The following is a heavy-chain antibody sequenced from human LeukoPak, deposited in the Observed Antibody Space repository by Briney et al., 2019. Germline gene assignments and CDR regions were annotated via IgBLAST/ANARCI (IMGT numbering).Heavy chain of an antibody. Sequence: SETLSLTCAVYGGSFSGYYWSWIRQPPGKGLEWIGEINHSGSTNYNPSLKSRVTISVDTSKNQFSLELSSVTAADTAVYYCARKSAYVVTNAFIDYWGQGTLVTVSS. CDR2: INHSGST. J-gene: IGHJ4*02. V-gene: IGHV4-34*01. CDR1: GGSFSGYY. CDR3: ARKSAYVVTNAFIDY. D-gene: IGHD2-21*02.